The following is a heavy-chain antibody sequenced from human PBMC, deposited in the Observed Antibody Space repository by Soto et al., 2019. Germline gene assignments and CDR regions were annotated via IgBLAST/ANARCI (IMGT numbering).Heavy chain of an antibody. Sequence: GESLKISCKGSGYSFTSYWIGWVRQMPGKGLEWMGIIYPGDSDTRYSPSFQGQVTISADKSISTAYLQWSSLKASDTAMYYCARGEVGGYCSGGSCYFDYWGQGTLVTVSS. J-gene: IGHJ4*02. CDR1: GYSFTSYW. CDR3: ARGEVGGYCSGGSCYFDY. CDR2: IYPGDSDT. D-gene: IGHD2-15*01. V-gene: IGHV5-51*01.